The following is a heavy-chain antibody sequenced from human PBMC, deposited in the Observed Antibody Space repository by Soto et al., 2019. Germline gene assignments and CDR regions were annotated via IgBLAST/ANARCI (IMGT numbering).Heavy chain of an antibody. V-gene: IGHV3-21*01. CDR3: ARDRVRGNLHYYYYGMDV. Sequence: GGSLRLSCAASGFTFSSYSMNWVRQAPGKGLGWVSSISSSSSYIYYADSVKGRFTIFRDNAKNSLYLQMNSLRAEDTAVYYCARDRVRGNLHYYYYGMDVWGQGTTVTVSS. D-gene: IGHD3-10*01. CDR2: ISSSSSYI. J-gene: IGHJ6*02. CDR1: GFTFSSYS.